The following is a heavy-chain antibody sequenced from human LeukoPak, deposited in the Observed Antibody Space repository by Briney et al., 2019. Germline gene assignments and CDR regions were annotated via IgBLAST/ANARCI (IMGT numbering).Heavy chain of an antibody. Sequence: SETLSLTCTVSGGSISSSSYYWGWIRQPPGKGLEWIGEINHSGSTNCNPSLKSRVAISVDTSKNQFSLKLSSVTAADTAVYYCARGGGRTVTILNWGQGTLVTVSS. D-gene: IGHD4-17*01. J-gene: IGHJ4*02. V-gene: IGHV4-39*07. CDR1: GGSISSSSYY. CDR3: ARGGGRTVTILN. CDR2: INHSGST.